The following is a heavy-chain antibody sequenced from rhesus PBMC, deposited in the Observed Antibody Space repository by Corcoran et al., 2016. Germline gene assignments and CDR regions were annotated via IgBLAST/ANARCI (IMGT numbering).Heavy chain of an antibody. CDR2: IYGSGISN. D-gene: IGHD6-25*01. CDR1: GGSISSSY. J-gene: IGHJ4*01. CDR3: ARGSIAAAGTHYFDY. Sequence: QLQLQESGPGLVKPSETLSVTCAVSGGSISSSYWSWIRQAPGKGLEWIGYIYGSGISNNHNPSLKSRVTLSVDTSKIQFSLKLSSVTTADTAVYYCARGSIAAAGTHYFDYWGQGVLVTVSS. V-gene: IGHV4-169*01.